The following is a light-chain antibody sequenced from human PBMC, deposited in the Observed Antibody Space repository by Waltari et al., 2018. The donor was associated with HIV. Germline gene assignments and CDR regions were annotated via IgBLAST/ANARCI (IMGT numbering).Light chain of an antibody. Sequence: SYELTQPPSLSVSPGQTASITCSGDKLGDKYACWYQQKPGQAPVLVIYQDSKRPSGIPERCSGSNFGNTATLTISGTQAMDEADYYCQAWDRSLWVFGGGTKLTVL. J-gene: IGLJ3*02. V-gene: IGLV3-1*01. CDR3: QAWDRSLWV. CDR2: QDS. CDR1: KLGDKY.